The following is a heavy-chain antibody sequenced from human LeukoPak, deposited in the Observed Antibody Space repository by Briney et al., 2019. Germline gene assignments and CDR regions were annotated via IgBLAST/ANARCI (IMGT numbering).Heavy chain of an antibody. D-gene: IGHD3-22*01. CDR1: GYTLTELS. CDR3: ATSGPYDSSGYRFDY. Sequence: ASVKVSCKVSGYTLTELSMHWVRQAPGKGLEWMGGFDPEDGETIYAQKFQGRVTMTEDTSTDTAYMELSSLGSEDTAVYYCATSGPYDSSGYRFDYWGQGTLVTVSS. V-gene: IGHV1-24*01. J-gene: IGHJ4*02. CDR2: FDPEDGET.